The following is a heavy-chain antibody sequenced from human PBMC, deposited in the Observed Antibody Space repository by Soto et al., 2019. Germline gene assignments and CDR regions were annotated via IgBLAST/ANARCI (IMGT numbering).Heavy chain of an antibody. J-gene: IGHJ3*02. CDR3: ATRTNYDYAWGYPRGDFDI. D-gene: IGHD3-16*01. CDR2: IYYSGST. CDR1: GGSISSGDYY. V-gene: IGHV4-30-4*01. Sequence: SETLSLTCTVSGGSISSGDYYWSWIRQPPGKGLEWIGYIYYSGSTYYNPSLKSRVTISVDTSKNQFSLKLSSVTAADTAVYYCATRTNYDYAWGYPRGDFDIWGQGTMVTVSS.